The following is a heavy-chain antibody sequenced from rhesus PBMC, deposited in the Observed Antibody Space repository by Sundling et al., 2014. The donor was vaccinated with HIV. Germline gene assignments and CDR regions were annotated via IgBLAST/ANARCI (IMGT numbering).Heavy chain of an antibody. D-gene: IGHD6-13*01. J-gene: IGHJ4*01. CDR1: GASISINY. V-gene: IGHV4S2*01. Sequence: QVQLQESGPGLVKPSETLSLTCAVSGASISINYWSWIRQAPGKGLEWIGRLYGSGGNTDYNPSLKSRVTISIDTSKNQFSLKLSSVTAADTAVYYCARVRIAAGRYDYWGQGVLVTVSS. CDR3: ARVRIAAGRYDY. CDR2: LYGSGGNT.